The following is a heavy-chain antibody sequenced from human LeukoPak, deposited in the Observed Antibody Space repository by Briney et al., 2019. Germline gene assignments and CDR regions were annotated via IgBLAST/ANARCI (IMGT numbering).Heavy chain of an antibody. V-gene: IGHV4-34*01. J-gene: IGHJ6*02. D-gene: IGHD6-19*01. Sequence: SETLSLTCAVYGGSFSGYYWSWIRQPPGKGLEWIGEINHSGSTNYNPSLKSRVTISVDTSKNQFSLKLSSVTAADTAVYYCARGVVAVAGTGYYYYYGMDVWGQGTTVTVSS. CDR2: INHSGST. CDR1: GGSFSGYY. CDR3: ARGVVAVAGTGYYYYYGMDV.